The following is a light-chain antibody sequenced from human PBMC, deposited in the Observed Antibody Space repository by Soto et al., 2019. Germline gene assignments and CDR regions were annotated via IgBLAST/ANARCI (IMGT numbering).Light chain of an antibody. Sequence: EIVLTQSPGTLSLSPGERATLSCRASQSLTNNYLAWYQQKPGQAPRLLIYAASSRATGIPDRFSGSGSETEFTLTISRQEPEDVAVNHCQQYGSCRPFTFGGG. CDR3: QQYGSCRPFT. CDR2: AAS. V-gene: IGKV3-20*01. J-gene: IGKJ4*01. CDR1: QSLTNNY.